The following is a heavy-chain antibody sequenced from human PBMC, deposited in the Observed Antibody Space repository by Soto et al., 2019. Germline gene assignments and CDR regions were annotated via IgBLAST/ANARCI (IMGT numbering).Heavy chain of an antibody. CDR1: GFTFSSYA. J-gene: IGHJ4*02. CDR3: AKLIVVVPAATRTCFDY. V-gene: IGHV3-23*01. D-gene: IGHD2-2*01. Sequence: GGSLRLSCAASGFTFSSYAMSWVRQAPGKGLEWVSAISGSGGSTYYADSVKGRFTISRDNSKNTLYLQMNSLRAEDTAVYYCAKLIVVVPAATRTCFDYWGQGTLVTVSS. CDR2: ISGSGGST.